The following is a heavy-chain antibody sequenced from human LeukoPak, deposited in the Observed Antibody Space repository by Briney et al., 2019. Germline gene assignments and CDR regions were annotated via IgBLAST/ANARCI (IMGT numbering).Heavy chain of an antibody. V-gene: IGHV1-46*01. J-gene: IGHJ4*02. CDR1: GYTFTSYY. Sequence: ASVKVSCKASGYTFTSYYMHWVRQAPAQGLEWMGIINPSGGGTSYSRKFQGRGTMTTDTSTSTLHMELSSLRSEDTAVYYCASGAAAGTFSIGYWGQGTLLTVSS. D-gene: IGHD6-13*01. CDR3: ASGAAAGTFSIGY. CDR2: INPSGGGT.